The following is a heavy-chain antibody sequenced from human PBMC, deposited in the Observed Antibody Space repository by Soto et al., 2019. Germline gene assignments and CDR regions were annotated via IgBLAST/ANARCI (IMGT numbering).Heavy chain of an antibody. V-gene: IGHV1-24*01. CDR3: ATDALPLLRYCTNGVCYTPLDY. CDR2: FDPEDGET. CDR1: GYTFTGYY. D-gene: IGHD2-8*01. Sequence: ASVKVSCKASGYTFTGYYMHWVRQAPGQGLEWMGGFDPEDGETIYAQKFQGRVTMTEDTSTDTAYMELSSLRSEDTAVYYCATDALPLLRYCTNGVCYTPLDYWGQGTLVTVSS. J-gene: IGHJ4*02.